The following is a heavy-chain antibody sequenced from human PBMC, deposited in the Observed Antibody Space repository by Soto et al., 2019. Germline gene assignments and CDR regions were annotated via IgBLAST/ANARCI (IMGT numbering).Heavy chain of an antibody. Sequence: ASVKVSCKASGYTFTSYGISWVRQAPGQGLEWMGWISAYNGNTNYAQKLQGRVTMTTDTSTSTAYMELRSPRSDDTAVYYCARDGVVPGPYYYYGMDVWGQGTTVTVSS. J-gene: IGHJ6*02. D-gene: IGHD2-2*01. V-gene: IGHV1-18*04. CDR3: ARDGVVPGPYYYYGMDV. CDR2: ISAYNGNT. CDR1: GYTFTSYG.